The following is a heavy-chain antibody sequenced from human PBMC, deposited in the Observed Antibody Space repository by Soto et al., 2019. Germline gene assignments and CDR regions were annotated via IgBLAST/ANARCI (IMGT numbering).Heavy chain of an antibody. CDR1: GGSLSGYY. Sequence: SETLSLTCTVSGGSLSGYYWSWIRQSPGKGLEWIGYFYSSGSPHHNPSLKSRVSISEDRSKNQFFLKLSSVSAADTAVYFCKRGGAANGFDYWGQGILVTVSS. J-gene: IGHJ4*02. V-gene: IGHV4-59*01. CDR3: KRGGAANGFDY. CDR2: FYSSGSP. D-gene: IGHD6-13*01.